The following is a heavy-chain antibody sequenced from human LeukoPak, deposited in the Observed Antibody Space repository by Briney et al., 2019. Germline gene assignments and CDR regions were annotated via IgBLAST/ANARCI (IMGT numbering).Heavy chain of an antibody. J-gene: IGHJ4*02. D-gene: IGHD5-18*01. CDR1: GFTFDDYG. CDR2: INWNGGST. Sequence: RPGGSLRLSCAASGFTFDDYGMSWVRQAPGKGLEWVSGINWNGGSTGYADSVKGRFTISRDNAKNSLYLQMNGLRAEDTAVYYCASRSIQLWTIDYWGQGTLVTVSS. CDR3: ASRSIQLWTIDY. V-gene: IGHV3-20*04.